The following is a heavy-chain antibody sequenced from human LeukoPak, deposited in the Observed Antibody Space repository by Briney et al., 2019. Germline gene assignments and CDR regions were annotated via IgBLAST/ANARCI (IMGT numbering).Heavy chain of an antibody. CDR3: AKGDWGDY. CDR1: GFTFRIYA. J-gene: IGHJ4*02. D-gene: IGHD7-27*01. Sequence: GGSLRLSCAASGFTFRIYAMNWVRQAPGKGLEWVSGISDSGDSTYYADSVKGRFTISKDNSNNTLYLQMNSLRAGDTAVYYCAKGDWGDYWGQGTLVTVSS. V-gene: IGHV3-23*01. CDR2: ISDSGDST.